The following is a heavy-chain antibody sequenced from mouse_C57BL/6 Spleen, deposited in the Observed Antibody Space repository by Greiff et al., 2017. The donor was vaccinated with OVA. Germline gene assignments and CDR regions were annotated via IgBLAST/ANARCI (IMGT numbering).Heavy chain of an antibody. CDR3: ARDSTGAMDY. Sequence: EVQLVESEVGLVQPGSSMKLSCTASGFTFSDYYMAWVRQVPEKGLEWVANINYDGSSTYYLDSLKSRFIISRDNAKNILYLQMSSLKSEDTATYYCARDSTGAMDYWGQGTSVTVSS. CDR2: INYDGSST. D-gene: IGHD1-1*01. V-gene: IGHV5-16*01. CDR1: GFTFSDYY. J-gene: IGHJ4*01.